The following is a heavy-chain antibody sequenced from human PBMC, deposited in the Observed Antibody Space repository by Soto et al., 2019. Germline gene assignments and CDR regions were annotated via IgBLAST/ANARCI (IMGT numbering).Heavy chain of an antibody. J-gene: IGHJ4*02. D-gene: IGHD3-3*01. Sequence: KESGPALVKPTQTLTLTCNFSGFSLSTSGVGVGWIRQPPGKALEWLALIYWDDDKRYSPSLESRLTITKDTAKNQVVLTMTHMDPVDTGTYFCAHRPGFSRSFDYWGQGALVTVSS. CDR2: IYWDDDK. CDR3: AHRPGFSRSFDY. V-gene: IGHV2-5*02. CDR1: GFSLSTSGVG.